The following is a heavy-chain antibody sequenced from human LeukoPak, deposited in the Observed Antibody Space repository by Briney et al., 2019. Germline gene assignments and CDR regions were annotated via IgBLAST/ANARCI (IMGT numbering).Heavy chain of an antibody. Sequence: ASVKVSCKASGGTFSSYAISWVRQAPGQGLEWMGGIIPIFATANYAQKFQGRVTITADESTSTAYMELSSLRSEDTAVYYCARGDYGDYQYYFDYWGQGTLVTVSS. J-gene: IGHJ4*02. CDR2: IIPIFATA. CDR1: GGTFSSYA. V-gene: IGHV1-69*13. D-gene: IGHD4-17*01. CDR3: ARGDYGDYQYYFDY.